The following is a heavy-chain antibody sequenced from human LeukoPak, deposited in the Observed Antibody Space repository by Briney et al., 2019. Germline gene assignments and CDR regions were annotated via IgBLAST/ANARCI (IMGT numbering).Heavy chain of an antibody. J-gene: IGHJ4*02. D-gene: IGHD5-24*01. V-gene: IGHV3-74*01. Sequence: GGSLRLSCAASGFTFSSYWMNWVRQAPGKGLVWVSRIASDGSSTTYADSVKGRFSISRDNAKNTLYLQMNSLRVEDTAVYYCSRDLRGRDDYWGQGTLVSVSS. CDR2: IASDGSST. CDR1: GFTFSSYW. CDR3: SRDLRGRDDY.